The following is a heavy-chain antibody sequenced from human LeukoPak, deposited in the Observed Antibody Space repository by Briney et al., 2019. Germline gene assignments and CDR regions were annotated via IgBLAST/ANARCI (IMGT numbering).Heavy chain of an antibody. CDR3: ASERMNYDSSGYYYGFDY. D-gene: IGHD3-22*01. Sequence: PSETLSLTCTVSGGSISSYYWSWIRQPAGKGLEWIGRIYTSGSTNYNPSLKSRVTMSVDTSKNQFSLKLSSVTAADTAVYYCASERMNYDSSGYYYGFDYWGQGTLVTVSS. CDR1: GGSISSYY. V-gene: IGHV4-4*07. CDR2: IYTSGST. J-gene: IGHJ4*02.